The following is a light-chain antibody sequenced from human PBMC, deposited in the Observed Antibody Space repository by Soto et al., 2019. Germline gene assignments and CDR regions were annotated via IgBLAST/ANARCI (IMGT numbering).Light chain of an antibody. CDR2: DTS. CDR3: QKYNNWPQFT. V-gene: IGKV3-15*01. J-gene: IGKJ5*01. CDR1: QFVSSR. Sequence: ELAATQSPATTSAFSGEIVTLSCRSSQFVSSRLAWYQQRPGQVPRLIIYDTSNRAPGISARFSGSGSGTEFTLTIRRLKSEDFAVYYCQKYNNWPQFTFGRGKQLEIK.